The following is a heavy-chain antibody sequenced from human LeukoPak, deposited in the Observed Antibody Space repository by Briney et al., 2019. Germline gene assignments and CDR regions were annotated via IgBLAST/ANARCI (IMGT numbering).Heavy chain of an antibody. J-gene: IGHJ4*02. Sequence: GGSLRLSCAASGFTFSSYAMNWVRQAPGKGLEWVSAISGSGGTTYYADSVKGRFTISRDNAKNTLYLQMNSLRAEDTAVYYCARAQYYYGSGSPPDYWGQGTLVTVSS. CDR2: ISGSGGTT. D-gene: IGHD3-10*01. CDR3: ARAQYYYGSGSPPDY. V-gene: IGHV3-23*01. CDR1: GFTFSSYA.